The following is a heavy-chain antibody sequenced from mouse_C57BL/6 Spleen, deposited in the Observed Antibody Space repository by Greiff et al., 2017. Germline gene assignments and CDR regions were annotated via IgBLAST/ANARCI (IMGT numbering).Heavy chain of an antibody. CDR3: ARSSSHVGGYYYAMDY. J-gene: IGHJ4*01. CDR2: ISYSGST. Sequence: VQLKESGPGLAKPSQTLSLTCSVTGYSITSDYWNWIRKFPGNKLEYMGYISYSGSTYYNPSLKSRISITRDTSKNQYYLQLNSVTTEDTATYYCARSSSHVGGYYYAMDYWGQGTSVTVSS. D-gene: IGHD6-1*01. V-gene: IGHV3-8*01. CDR1: GYSITSDY.